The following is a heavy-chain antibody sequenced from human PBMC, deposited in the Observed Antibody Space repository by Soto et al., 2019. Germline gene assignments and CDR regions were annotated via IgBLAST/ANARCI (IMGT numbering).Heavy chain of an antibody. D-gene: IGHD1-1*01. Sequence: SETLSLTCAVSGGSVSGSYYYWAWLRQSPGKGPEWIGSVFHTGFTSYNPSLESRVSVSVDTSKSQFSLKLSAVTASDTAVYYCATSQKGYNWDYFDHWGQGALVTVSS. CDR2: VFHTGFT. CDR1: GGSVSGSYYY. CDR3: ATSQKGYNWDYFDH. V-gene: IGHV4-39*01. J-gene: IGHJ4*02.